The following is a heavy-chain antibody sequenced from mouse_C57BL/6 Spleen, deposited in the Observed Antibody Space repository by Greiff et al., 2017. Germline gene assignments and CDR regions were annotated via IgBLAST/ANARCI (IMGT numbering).Heavy chain of an antibody. CDR1: GYTFTSYG. CDR2: IYPRSGNT. CDR3: ARGGDLLLRTGYFDV. J-gene: IGHJ1*03. Sequence: QVQLKESGAELARPGASVKLSCKASGYTFTSYGISWVKQRTGQGLEWIGEIYPRSGNTYYNEKFKGKATLTADKSSSTAYMELSSLTSEDSAVYFCARGGDLLLRTGYFDVWGTGTTVTVSS. V-gene: IGHV1-81*01. D-gene: IGHD1-1*01.